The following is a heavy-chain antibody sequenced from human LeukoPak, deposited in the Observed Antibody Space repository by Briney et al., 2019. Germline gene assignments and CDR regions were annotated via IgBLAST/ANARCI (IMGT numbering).Heavy chain of an antibody. J-gene: IGHJ4*02. CDR2: IYHSGST. D-gene: IGHD6-13*01. CDR1: GGSISSGGYY. CDR3: ARGSPYSSSWDFDYFDY. Sequence: SETLSLTCTVSGGSISSGGYYWSWIRQPPGKGLEWIGYIYHSGSTYYNPSLKSRVTISVDRSKNQFSLKLSSVTAADTAVYYCARGSPYSSSWDFDYFDYWGQGTLVTVSS. V-gene: IGHV4-30-2*01.